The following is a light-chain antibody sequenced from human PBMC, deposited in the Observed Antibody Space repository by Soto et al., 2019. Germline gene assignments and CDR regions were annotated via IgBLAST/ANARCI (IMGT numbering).Light chain of an antibody. CDR1: QSLDSN. CDR2: VAP. J-gene: IGKJ1*01. Sequence: EIVMAQSPATLSVSPGERATLSCRASQSLDSNLAWYQQNPGQAPMLLIYVAPTMATGIPASFSGSGSGTVFTFTISRLDYGDLAMFYCQQYVSSPQTFGQRTTVDIK. CDR3: QQYVSSPQT. V-gene: IGKV3-15*01.